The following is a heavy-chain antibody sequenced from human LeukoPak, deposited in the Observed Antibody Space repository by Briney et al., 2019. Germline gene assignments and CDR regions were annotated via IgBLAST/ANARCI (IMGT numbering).Heavy chain of an antibody. Sequence: GGSLRLSCAASGFTFSSYAMHWVRQAPGKGLEWVAVISYDGSNKYYADSVKGRFTISRDNSMNTLYLQMNNLRAEDSALYYCARGGRGSAAVVAPRSFDIWGQGTMVTVSS. D-gene: IGHD3-22*01. J-gene: IGHJ3*02. CDR3: ARGGRGSAAVVAPRSFDI. V-gene: IGHV3-30*14. CDR2: ISYDGSNK. CDR1: GFTFSSYA.